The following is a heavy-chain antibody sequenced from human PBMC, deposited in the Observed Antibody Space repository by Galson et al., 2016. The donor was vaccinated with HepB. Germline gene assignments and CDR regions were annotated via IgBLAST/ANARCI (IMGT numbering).Heavy chain of an antibody. J-gene: IGHJ4*02. CDR2: GST. Sequence: GSTYYTPSLKSRVTKSVDTSKNQFSLKLSSVTAADTAVYYCVAGYSSSWTGVDYWGQGTLVTVSS. D-gene: IGHD6-13*01. V-gene: IGHV4-39*01. CDR3: VAGYSSSWTGVDY.